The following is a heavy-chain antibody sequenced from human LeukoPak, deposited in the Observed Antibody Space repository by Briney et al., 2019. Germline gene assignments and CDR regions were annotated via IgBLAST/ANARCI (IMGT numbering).Heavy chain of an antibody. CDR1: GYTFTDYY. CDR3: ARDSIEAPGLVFDF. CDR2: INLNSGDT. J-gene: IGHJ3*01. V-gene: IGHV1-2*02. D-gene: IGHD6-13*01. Sequence: WASVKVSCKASGYTFTDYYVHWVRQAPGQGLEWMGWINLNSGDTRYAQRFQGRLTVTRDTSISTAYMDLNGLRSDDTAVYYCARDSIEAPGLVFDFWGQGTMVTISS.